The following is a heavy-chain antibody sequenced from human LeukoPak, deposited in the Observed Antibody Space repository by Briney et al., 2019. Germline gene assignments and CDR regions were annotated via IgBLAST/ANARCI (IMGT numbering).Heavy chain of an antibody. D-gene: IGHD3-22*01. CDR1: GVTFDDYG. CDR2: INWNGGST. CDR3: AREGYYDSSGYYHYYFDY. Sequence: GGSLRLSCAVSGVTFDDYGMSWVRQAPGKGLEWVSGINWNGGSTGYADSVKGRFTITRDNAKNSLYLQMNRLRAEDTALYYCAREGYYDSSGYYHYYFDYWGQRTLVTVSS. J-gene: IGHJ4*02. V-gene: IGHV3-20*04.